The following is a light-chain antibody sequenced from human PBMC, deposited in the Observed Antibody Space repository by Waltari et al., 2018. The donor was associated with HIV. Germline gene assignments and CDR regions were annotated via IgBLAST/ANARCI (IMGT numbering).Light chain of an antibody. J-gene: IGKJ4*01. CDR2: KAS. V-gene: IGKV1-5*03. CDR3: QQYHNYLT. Sequence: DIQMTQSPSTLSASLGDTVTITCRASQFINTWLAWYQQKPGQAPKLLIYKASILESGVPSRFSGSGSGTEFTLTISSLQPDDFATYYCQQYHNYLTFGGGTRVEIK. CDR1: QFINTW.